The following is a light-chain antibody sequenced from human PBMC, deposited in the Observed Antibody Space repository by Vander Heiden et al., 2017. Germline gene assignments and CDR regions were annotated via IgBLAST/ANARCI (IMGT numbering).Light chain of an antibody. J-gene: IGKJ3*01. CDR1: QRLGTS. CDR2: DAS. Sequence: EIVLTQSPVTLALSPGERATLSCRASQRLGTSLAWDQQQPDQAPRLLIYDASNSATGIPARFRGSGSGTDFTLTISSLEPEDFAVYYCQHRSNWPPLFPFGPGT. CDR3: QHRSNWPPLFP. V-gene: IGKV3-11*01.